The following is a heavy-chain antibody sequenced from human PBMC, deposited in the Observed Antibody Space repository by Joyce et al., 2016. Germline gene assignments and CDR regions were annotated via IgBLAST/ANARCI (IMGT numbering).Heavy chain of an antibody. CDR2: VNPNTGGT. CDR3: ATIPIYCSNGVCYRHFDY. D-gene: IGHD2-8*01. CDR1: GATFTDYY. V-gene: IGHV1-2*02. J-gene: IGHJ4*02. Sequence: QVHLVQSGAEVKNPGASVRVYCQTSGATFTDYYIHWVLQAPGQGLEWLGLVNPNTGGTNYGQNVQCRVTVTRDTAITTAYMGLSGLTYDDTAVYYCATIPIYCSNGVCYRHFDYWGQGTPVTVSA.